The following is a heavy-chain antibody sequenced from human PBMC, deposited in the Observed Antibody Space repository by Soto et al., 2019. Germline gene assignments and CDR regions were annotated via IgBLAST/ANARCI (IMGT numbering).Heavy chain of an antibody. CDR3: AKAPDYYDSSGYYYPY. V-gene: IGHV3-23*01. CDR2: ISGSGGST. Sequence: GGSLRLSCAASGFTFSSYAMSWVRQAPGKGLEWVSAISGSGGSTYYADSVKGRFTISRDNSKNTLYLQMNSLRAEDTAVYYCAKAPDYYDSSGYYYPYWGQGTLVTVSS. CDR1: GFTFSSYA. D-gene: IGHD3-22*01. J-gene: IGHJ4*02.